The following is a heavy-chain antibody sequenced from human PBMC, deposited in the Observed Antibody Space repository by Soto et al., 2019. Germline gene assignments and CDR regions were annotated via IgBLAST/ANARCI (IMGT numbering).Heavy chain of an antibody. D-gene: IGHD1-26*01. J-gene: IGHJ4*02. CDR2: IWYDGSNK. V-gene: IGHV3-33*01. CDR3: VGGLNSGSSYPLDY. CDR1: GFTFSSYG. Sequence: QVQLVESGGGVVQPGRSLRLSCAASGFTFSSYGMHWVRQAPGKGLEWVAVIWYDGSNKYYADSVKGRFTISRDNSKNTLDLQMNSLRAEDTAVYYCVGGLNSGSSYPLDYWGQGTLVTVSS.